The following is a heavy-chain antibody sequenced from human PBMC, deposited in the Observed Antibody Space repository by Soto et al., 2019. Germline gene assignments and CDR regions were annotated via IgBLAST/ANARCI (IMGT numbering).Heavy chain of an antibody. D-gene: IGHD6-19*01. CDR1: GGTFSSYA. Sequence: SVKVSCKASGGTFSSYAISWVREAPGQGLEWMGGIIPIFGTANYAQKFQGRVTITADESTSTAYMELSSLRSEDTAVYYCARGLTRGSGWWKIECCGQGTLVTVSS. V-gene: IGHV1-69*13. CDR2: IIPIFGTA. J-gene: IGHJ4*02. CDR3: ARGLTRGSGWWKIEC.